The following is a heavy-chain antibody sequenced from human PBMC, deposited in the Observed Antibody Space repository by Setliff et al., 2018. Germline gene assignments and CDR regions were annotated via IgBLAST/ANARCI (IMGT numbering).Heavy chain of an antibody. V-gene: IGHV1-18*01. CDR1: GYTFPSYG. J-gene: IGHJ4*02. Sequence: ASVKVSCKASGYTFPSYGISWVRQAPGQGLEWMGWISAYNGYIIYEQKFQGRVTMTTDTSTSTAYMELRSLRSDDTAVYYCARGAHYGDYIDDYWGQGTLVTVSS. CDR3: ARGAHYGDYIDDY. CDR2: ISAYNGYI. D-gene: IGHD4-17*01.